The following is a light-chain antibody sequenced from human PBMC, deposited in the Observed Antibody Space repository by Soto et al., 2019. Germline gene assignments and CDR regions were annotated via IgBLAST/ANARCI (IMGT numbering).Light chain of an antibody. CDR2: EVN. V-gene: IGLV2-8*01. CDR3: SSYAGSNNLV. J-gene: IGLJ2*01. Sequence: QSVLTQPPSASGSPGQSVTISCTGTSSDVGGYNYVSWYQQQPGKAPKLMIYEVNKRPSGVPDRFSGSKSGNTASLTVSGLQAEDEADYYCSSYAGSNNLVFGGGTKLTVL. CDR1: SSDVGGYNY.